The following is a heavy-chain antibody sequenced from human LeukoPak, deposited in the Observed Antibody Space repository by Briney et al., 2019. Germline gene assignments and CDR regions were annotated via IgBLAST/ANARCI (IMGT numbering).Heavy chain of an antibody. V-gene: IGHV3-23*01. CDR1: GFTFSNYA. Sequence: PGGSLRLSCAASGFTFSNYAMSWVRQAPGKGLEWVSTISGSGGITYHADSVKGRFTISRDNSKNTLYLQMNSLRAEDTAVYYCASPKDYYDSSGLDYWGRGTLVTVSS. J-gene: IGHJ4*02. CDR3: ASPKDYYDSSGLDY. CDR2: ISGSGGIT. D-gene: IGHD3-22*01.